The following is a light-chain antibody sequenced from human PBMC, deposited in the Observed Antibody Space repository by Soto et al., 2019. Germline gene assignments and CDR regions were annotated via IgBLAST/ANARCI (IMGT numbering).Light chain of an antibody. CDR3: QQYHDWPLYT. CDR1: QSVGSR. V-gene: IGKV3-15*01. Sequence: EIVMTQSPGTLSVSPGDSATLSCRASQSVGSRLAWYQQKPGQAPRLLIYAASTRATGIPARFSASGSGTEFTLTISDLQSEDFAFYYCQQYHDWPLYTFGQGTTLDI. J-gene: IGKJ2*01. CDR2: AAS.